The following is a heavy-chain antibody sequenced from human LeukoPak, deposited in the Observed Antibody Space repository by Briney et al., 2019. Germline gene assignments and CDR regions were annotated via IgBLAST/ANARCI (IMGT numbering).Heavy chain of an antibody. Sequence: GASVKVSCKASGGTFSSYAISWVRQAPGQGLEWMGGIIPIFGTANYAQKCQGRVTITADKSTSTAYMELSSLRSEDTAVYYCARGPYSSSWDYYYYMDVWGKGTTVTVSS. J-gene: IGHJ6*03. D-gene: IGHD6-13*01. CDR1: GGTFSSYA. CDR2: IIPIFGTA. V-gene: IGHV1-69*06. CDR3: ARGPYSSSWDYYYYMDV.